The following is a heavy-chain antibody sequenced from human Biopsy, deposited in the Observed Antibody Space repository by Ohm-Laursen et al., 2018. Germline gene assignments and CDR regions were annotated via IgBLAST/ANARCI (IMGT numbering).Heavy chain of an antibody. J-gene: IGHJ4*02. CDR2: FAPENGKT. V-gene: IGHV1-24*01. Sequence: ASVKVSCNASGYTFTGHYMHWVRQAPGKGLEWMGGFAPENGKTVYTQNFQARVSMTEDTSTDTAYMELRSLRSEDTAVYYCAADINVWNVNYWGQGTLVTVSS. CDR1: GYTFTGHY. CDR3: AADINVWNVNY. D-gene: IGHD1-1*01.